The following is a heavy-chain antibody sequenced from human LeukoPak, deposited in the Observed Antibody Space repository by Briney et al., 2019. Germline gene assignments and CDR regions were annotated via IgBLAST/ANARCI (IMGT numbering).Heavy chain of an antibody. CDR2: INSDGSST. CDR1: GFTFSSYW. J-gene: IGHJ4*02. D-gene: IGHD3-22*01. V-gene: IGHV3-74*01. CDR3: AKDDSSGYYGLIDY. Sequence: PGGSLRLSCAASGFTFSSYWMHWVRQAPGKGLVWVSRINSDGSSTSYADSVKGRFTISRDNAKNTLYLQMNSLRAEDTAVYYCAKDDSSGYYGLIDYWGQGTLVTVSS.